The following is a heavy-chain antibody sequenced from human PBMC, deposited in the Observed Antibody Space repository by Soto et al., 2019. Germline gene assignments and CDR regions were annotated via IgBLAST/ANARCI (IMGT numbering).Heavy chain of an antibody. V-gene: IGHV1-2*02. J-gene: IGHJ4*02. CDR1: GYTFTGYY. CDR3: ARPAELLWFGDLTPFDY. Sequence: ASVKVSCKASGYTFTGYYIHWVRQAPGQGLEWMGWINPKSGDTNSAQKFQGRVTMARDTSLSTAYMEVSRLRSDDTALYYCARPAELLWFGDLTPFDYWGQGTLVTVSS. CDR2: INPKSGDT. D-gene: IGHD3-10*01.